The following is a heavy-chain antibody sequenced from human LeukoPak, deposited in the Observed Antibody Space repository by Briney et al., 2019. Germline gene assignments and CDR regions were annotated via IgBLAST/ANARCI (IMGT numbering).Heavy chain of an antibody. V-gene: IGHV4-59*01. CDR2: IYYSGST. Sequence: SETLSLTCTVSGGSISSYYWSWIRQPPGKGLEWIGYIYYSGSTNYNPSLKSRVTISVDTSKNQFSLKLSFVTAADTAVYYCARVDYVWGSYRPDYYFDYWGQGTLVTVSS. CDR1: GGSISSYY. D-gene: IGHD3-16*02. CDR3: ARVDYVWGSYRPDYYFDY. J-gene: IGHJ4*02.